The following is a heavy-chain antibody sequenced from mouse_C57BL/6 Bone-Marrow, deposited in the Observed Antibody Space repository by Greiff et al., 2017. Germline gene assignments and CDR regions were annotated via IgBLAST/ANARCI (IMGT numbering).Heavy chain of an antibody. Sequence: VQLKESGAELVRPGASVKLSCTASGFNIKDDYMHWVKQRPEQGLEWIGWIDPENGDTEYASKFQGKATITADTSYNTAYLQLSRLTSEDTAVYYCTTVDYYNYWGQGTTLTVSS. CDR2: IDPENGDT. CDR3: TTVDYYNY. CDR1: GFNIKDDY. J-gene: IGHJ2*01. D-gene: IGHD1-1*01. V-gene: IGHV14-4*01.